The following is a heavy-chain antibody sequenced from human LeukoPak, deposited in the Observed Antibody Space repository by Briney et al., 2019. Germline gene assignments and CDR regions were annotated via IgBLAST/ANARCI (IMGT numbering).Heavy chain of an antibody. J-gene: IGHJ4*02. CDR3: ARGTYYYQR. CDR1: GFTFSDYW. Sequence: GGSLRLSCAPSGFTFSDYWMSWVRQAPGKGLEWVANIKPDGSEKYYVDSVKGRFTISRDNAKNSLYLQVNSLRDEDTAAYYCARGTYYYQRWGQGALVTVSS. V-gene: IGHV3-7*01. D-gene: IGHD2/OR15-2a*01. CDR2: IKPDGSEK.